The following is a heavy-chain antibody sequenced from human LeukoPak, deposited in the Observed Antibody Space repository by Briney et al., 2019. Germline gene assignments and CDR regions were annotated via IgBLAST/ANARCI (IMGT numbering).Heavy chain of an antibody. J-gene: IGHJ6*02. Sequence: SVKVSCKASGYTFTSYGISWVRQAPGQGLEWMGGIIPIFGTANYAQKFQGRVTITADESTSTAYMELSSLRSEDTAVYYCARDDADFWSGYYSDYYYGMDVWGQGTTVTVSS. D-gene: IGHD3-3*01. CDR1: GYTFTSYG. CDR3: ARDDADFWSGYYSDYYYGMDV. CDR2: IIPIFGTA. V-gene: IGHV1-69*13.